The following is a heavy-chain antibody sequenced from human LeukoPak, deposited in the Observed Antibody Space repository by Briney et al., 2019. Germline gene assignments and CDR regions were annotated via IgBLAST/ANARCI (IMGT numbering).Heavy chain of an antibody. CDR2: INSDGSTT. CDR3: ARYYVWGSSSFDY. J-gene: IGHJ4*02. Sequence: GGSPRLSCAASGFTFSSYWMHWVRQAPGKGLVWVSRINSDGSTTSYADSVKGRFTISRDNAKNTVYLQMNSLRAEDTAVYYCARYYVWGSSSFDYWGQGTLVTVSS. V-gene: IGHV3-74*01. CDR1: GFTFSSYW. D-gene: IGHD3-16*01.